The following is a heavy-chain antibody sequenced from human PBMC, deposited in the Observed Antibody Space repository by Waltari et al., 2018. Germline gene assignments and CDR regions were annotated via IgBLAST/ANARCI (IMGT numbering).Heavy chain of an antibody. CDR1: GGSFSGYY. D-gene: IGHD3-3*01. CDR2: INHSGST. V-gene: IGHV4-34*01. Sequence: QVQLQQWGAGLLKPSETLSLTCAVYGGSFSGYYWSWIRQPPGKGLEWIGEINHSGSTNYNPCLKSRVTISVDTSKNQFSLKLSSVTAADTAVYYCARGPSYDFWSGRSRYYFDYWGQGTLVTVSS. CDR3: ARGPSYDFWSGRSRYYFDY. J-gene: IGHJ4*02.